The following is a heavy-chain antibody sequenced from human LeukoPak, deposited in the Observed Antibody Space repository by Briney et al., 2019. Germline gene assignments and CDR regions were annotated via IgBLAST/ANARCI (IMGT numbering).Heavy chain of an antibody. CDR3: AKEDGWYNYFDY. Sequence: GGSLRLSCAASGFTFSSYGMHWVRQAPGKGLEWVAFIRYDGSNKYYADSVKGRFTISRDNSKNTLYLQMNSLRAEDTAVYYCAKEDGWYNYFDYWGQGTLVAVSS. CDR1: GFTFSSYG. D-gene: IGHD6-19*01. J-gene: IGHJ4*02. V-gene: IGHV3-30*02. CDR2: IRYDGSNK.